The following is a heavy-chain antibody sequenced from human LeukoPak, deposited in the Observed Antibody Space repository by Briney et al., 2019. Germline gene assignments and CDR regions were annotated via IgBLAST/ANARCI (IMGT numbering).Heavy chain of an antibody. CDR3: ARVYYYGSGPFYYYYYYMDV. J-gene: IGHJ6*03. V-gene: IGHV1-18*01. CDR1: GYTFTSYG. Sequence: ASVKVSCKASGYTFTSYGISWVRQAPGQGLEWMGWISAYNGNTNYAQKPQGRVTKTTDTSTSTAYMELRSLRSDDTAVYYRARVYYYGSGPFYYYYYYMDVWGKGTTVTISS. CDR2: ISAYNGNT. D-gene: IGHD3-10*01.